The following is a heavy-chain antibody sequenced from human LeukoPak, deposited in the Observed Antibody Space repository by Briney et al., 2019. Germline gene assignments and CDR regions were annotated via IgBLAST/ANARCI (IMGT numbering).Heavy chain of an antibody. CDR1: GFTFSSYA. CDR3: AKGGLGESSLNNFDY. J-gene: IGHJ4*02. CDR2: ITGSGGST. Sequence: GGSLRLSCAASGFTFSSYAMNWVRQAPGKGLECVSTITGSGGSTYYTDSVKGRFTISRDNSKNTLYLQMNSLRPEDTAVYYCAKGGLGESSLNNFDYWGQGTLVTVSS. V-gene: IGHV3-23*01. D-gene: IGHD3-16*02.